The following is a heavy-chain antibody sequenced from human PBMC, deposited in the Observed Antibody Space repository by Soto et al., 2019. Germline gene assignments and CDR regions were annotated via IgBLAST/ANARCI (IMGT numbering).Heavy chain of an antibody. Sequence: PGGSLRLSCAASGFTFSSYAMHWVRQAPGKGLEWVAVISYDGSNEYYADSVKGRFTISRDNSKNTLYLQMNSLRAEDTAVYYCARAPIYYDSSGYLPLPYYWGQGTLVTVSS. J-gene: IGHJ4*02. V-gene: IGHV3-30-3*01. D-gene: IGHD3-22*01. CDR2: ISYDGSNE. CDR3: ARAPIYYDSSGYLPLPYY. CDR1: GFTFSSYA.